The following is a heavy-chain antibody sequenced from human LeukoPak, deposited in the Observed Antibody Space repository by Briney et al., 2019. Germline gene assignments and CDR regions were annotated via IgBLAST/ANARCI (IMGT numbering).Heavy chain of an antibody. CDR2: LNPNSGDT. CDR1: GYTFTDCY. V-gene: IGHV1-2*02. J-gene: IGHJ4*02. CDR3: ARGRNIEMTTMSGGSDY. D-gene: IGHD5-24*01. Sequence: GASVKVSCKAPGYTFTDCYMHWVRQAPGQGLEWMGWLNPNSGDTNYAQKFQGRVSMTRDSSISTAYMDLSDLRSDDTAVYSCARGRNIEMTTMSGGSDYWGQGTLATVSS.